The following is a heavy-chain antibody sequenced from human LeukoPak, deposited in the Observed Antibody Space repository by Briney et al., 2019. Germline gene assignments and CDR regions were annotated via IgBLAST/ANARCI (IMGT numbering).Heavy chain of an antibody. V-gene: IGHV3-48*04. CDR3: ARERTITGAYYDSSGYPEGGAFDI. CDR1: GFTFSSYS. Sequence: AGGSLRLSCAASGFTFSSYSMNWVRQAPGKGLEWVSYISSSSSTIYYADSVKGRFTISRDNAKNSLYLQMNSLRAEDTAVYYCARERTITGAYYDSSGYPEGGAFDIWGQGTMVTVSS. J-gene: IGHJ3*02. D-gene: IGHD3-22*01. CDR2: ISSSSSTI.